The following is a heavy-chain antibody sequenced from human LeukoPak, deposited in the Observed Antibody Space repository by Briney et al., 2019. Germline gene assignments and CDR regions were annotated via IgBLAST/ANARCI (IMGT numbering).Heavy chain of an antibody. CDR1: GFTFSNYW. V-gene: IGHV3-7*01. J-gene: IGHJ4*02. Sequence: GGSLRLSCAASGFTFSNYWMTWVRQAPGKGLEWVASIKQDGNDKFYVDSVKGRFTISRDNAKNSLYLQMNSLRAEDTAVYYCARDPGDYWGQGTLVTGSS. CDR2: IKQDGNDK. CDR3: ARDPGDY. D-gene: IGHD3-10*01.